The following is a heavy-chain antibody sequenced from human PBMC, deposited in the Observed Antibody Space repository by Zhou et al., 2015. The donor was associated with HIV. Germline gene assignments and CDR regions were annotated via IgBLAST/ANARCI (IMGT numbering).Heavy chain of an antibody. CDR3: ARVGIVVVPAAMRYYGMDV. Sequence: QVQLVQSGAEVKKPGASVKVSCKASGYTFTSYGISWVRQAPGQGLEWMGWISAYNGNTNYAQKLQGRVTMTTDTSTSTAYMELRSLRSDDTAVYYCARVGIVVVPAAMRYYGMDVVGPRGPRSPSP. CDR2: ISAYNGNT. V-gene: IGHV1-18*01. D-gene: IGHD2-2*01. J-gene: IGHJ6*02. CDR1: GYTFTSYG.